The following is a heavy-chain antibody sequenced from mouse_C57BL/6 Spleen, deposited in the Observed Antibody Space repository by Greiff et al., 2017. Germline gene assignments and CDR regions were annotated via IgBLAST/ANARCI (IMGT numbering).Heavy chain of an antibody. CDR2: ISSGGSYT. J-gene: IGHJ2*01. Sequence: EVQLVESGGDLVKPGGSLKLSCAASGFTFSSYGMSWVRQTPDKRLEWVATISSGGSYTYYPDSVKGRFTISRDNAKNTLYLQRSSLKSEDTAMYYCARPLYYGNYERYYFDYWGQGTTLTVSS. CDR1: GFTFSSYG. CDR3: ARPLYYGNYERYYFDY. V-gene: IGHV5-6*01. D-gene: IGHD2-1*01.